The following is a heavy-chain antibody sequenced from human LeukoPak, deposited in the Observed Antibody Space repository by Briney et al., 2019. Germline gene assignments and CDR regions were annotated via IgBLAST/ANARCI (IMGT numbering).Heavy chain of an antibody. CDR3: ARSPSYDILTGPLDY. CDR2: INPSGGST. V-gene: IGHV1-46*01. Sequence: ASVKVSCKASGYTFTSYYMHWVRQAPGQGLEWMGIINPSGGSTSYAQKFQGRVTITADKSTSTAYMELSSLRSEDTAVYYCARSPSYDILTGPLDYWGQGTLVTVSS. D-gene: IGHD3-9*01. CDR1: GYTFTSYY. J-gene: IGHJ4*02.